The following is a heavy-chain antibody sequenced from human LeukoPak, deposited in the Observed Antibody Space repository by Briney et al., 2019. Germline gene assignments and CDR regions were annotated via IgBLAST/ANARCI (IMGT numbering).Heavy chain of an antibody. CDR2: ISGSRGST. Sequence: GWSLTVSCAASVFSFSSYEMIWLRQAPRTGLEGVSGISGSRGSTYYLVSVERRVTISSDNSKNTLYLQMNSLRAEDTALYYCATRNFYYSFDYWRQGTLVTVSS. CDR1: VFSFSSYE. J-gene: IGHJ4*02. CDR3: ATRNFYYSFDY. D-gene: IGHD2-15*01. V-gene: IGHV3-23*01.